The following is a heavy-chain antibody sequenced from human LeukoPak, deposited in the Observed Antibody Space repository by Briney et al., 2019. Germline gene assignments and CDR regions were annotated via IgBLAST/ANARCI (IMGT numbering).Heavy chain of an antibody. CDR1: GGSISSHY. V-gene: IGHV4-59*11. CDR3: ASTEGIVGASFDY. Sequence: PSETLSLTCTVSGGSISSHYWSWIRQPPGKGLEWIGYIYYSGSTNYNPSLKSRVTISVDTSKNQFSLKLSSVTAADTAVYYCASTEGIVGASFDYWGQETLVTVSS. J-gene: IGHJ4*02. D-gene: IGHD1-26*01. CDR2: IYYSGST.